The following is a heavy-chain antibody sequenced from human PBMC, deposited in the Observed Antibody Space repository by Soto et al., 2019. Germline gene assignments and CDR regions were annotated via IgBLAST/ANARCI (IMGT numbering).Heavy chain of an antibody. D-gene: IGHD3-10*01. CDR2: IYHSGST. CDR1: CGSIISSNW. J-gene: IGHJ4*02. CDR3: ARVRGGRWRETSDY. V-gene: IGHV4-4*02. Sequence: SETVSLTCAFSCGSIISSNWWSWVRQPPGKGLEWIGEIYHSGSTNYNPSLKSRVTISVDKSKNQFSLKLSSVTAADTAVYYCARVRGGRWRETSDYWGQGTLATV.